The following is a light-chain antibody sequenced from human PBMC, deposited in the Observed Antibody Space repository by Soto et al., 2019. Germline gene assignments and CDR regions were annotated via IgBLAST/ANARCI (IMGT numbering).Light chain of an antibody. Sequence: ILMSQSPSSLSASVGDRVTITCRASQDLDKWLAWYQQKPGRAPNLLIYKSSTLRQGAPSRFSGIGSGTEYSLTITDLQPDDFATYYCQQYVSYWTFGQGTVVDMK. CDR2: KSS. J-gene: IGKJ1*01. CDR1: QDLDKW. V-gene: IGKV1-5*01. CDR3: QQYVSYWT.